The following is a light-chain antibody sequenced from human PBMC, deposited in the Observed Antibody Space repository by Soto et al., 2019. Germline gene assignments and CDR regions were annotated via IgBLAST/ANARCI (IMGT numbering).Light chain of an antibody. CDR1: QSLLHSNGYNY. CDR2: LGS. Sequence: DIVMTQSPLSLPVIPGEPASISCRSSQSLLHSNGYNYLDWYLQKPGQSPQLLIYLGSNRASGVPDRFSGSGSDTDFTLKISRVAAEDVGVYYCMQALQTPYTFGQGTKLEIK. J-gene: IGKJ2*01. V-gene: IGKV2-28*01. CDR3: MQALQTPYT.